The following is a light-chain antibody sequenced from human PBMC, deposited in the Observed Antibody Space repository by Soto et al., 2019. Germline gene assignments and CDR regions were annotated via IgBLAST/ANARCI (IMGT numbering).Light chain of an antibody. CDR1: QSVSSY. V-gene: IGKV3-11*01. CDR2: DAS. Sequence: EIVLTQSPAILSLSPGERATLSCRASQSVSSYLAWYQQKPGQAPRLLIYDASNRATGIPARFSGSGSGTDVTLTVSSLEPEDFAVYYCQQRSNWPLTFGGGTKVEIK. CDR3: QQRSNWPLT. J-gene: IGKJ4*01.